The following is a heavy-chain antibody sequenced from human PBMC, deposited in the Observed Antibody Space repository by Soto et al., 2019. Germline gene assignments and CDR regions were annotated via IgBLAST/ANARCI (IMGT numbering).Heavy chain of an antibody. CDR1: GGSFSGYY. CDR3: ARDECSSTSCYRGSSAHAFDI. V-gene: IGHV4-34*01. D-gene: IGHD2-2*02. J-gene: IGHJ3*02. Sequence: SETLSLTCAVYGGSFSGYYWSWIRQPPGKGLEWIGEINHSGSTNYNPSLKSRVTISVDTSKNQFSLKLSSVTAADTAVYYCARDECSSTSCYRGSSAHAFDIWGQGTMVTVSS. CDR2: INHSGST.